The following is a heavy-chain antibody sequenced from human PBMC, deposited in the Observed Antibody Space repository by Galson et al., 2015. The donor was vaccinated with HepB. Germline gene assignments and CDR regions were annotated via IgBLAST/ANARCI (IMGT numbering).Heavy chain of an antibody. Sequence: SLRLSCAASGFPFNNAWMTWVRQAPGMGLEWVGRIKSKTDGETTDYAVPVKGRFTISRDDSKNRLYLQMNSLKTEDTAVYYCTTDVYYSTYWSWLDPWGQGTLVTVSS. CDR1: GFPFNNAW. D-gene: IGHD2-8*02. CDR3: TTDVYYSTYWSWLDP. V-gene: IGHV3-15*01. CDR2: IKSKTDGETT. J-gene: IGHJ5*02.